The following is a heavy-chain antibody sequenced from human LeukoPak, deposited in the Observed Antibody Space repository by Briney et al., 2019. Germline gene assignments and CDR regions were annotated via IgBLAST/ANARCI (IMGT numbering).Heavy chain of an antibody. CDR3: ASDYYDILTGYSYAFDI. J-gene: IGHJ3*02. CDR1: GFTVSSNY. V-gene: IGHV3-53*01. D-gene: IGHD3-9*01. CDR2: IYSGGST. Sequence: PGGSLRLSCAASGFTVSSNYMSWDRQAPGKGLEWVSVIYSGGSTYYADSVKGRFTISRDNSKNTLYLQMNSLRAEDTAVYYCASDYYDILTGYSYAFDIWGQGTMVTVSS.